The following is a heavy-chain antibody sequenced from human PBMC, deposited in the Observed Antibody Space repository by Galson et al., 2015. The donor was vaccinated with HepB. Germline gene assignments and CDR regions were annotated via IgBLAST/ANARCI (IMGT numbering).Heavy chain of an antibody. D-gene: IGHD2-15*01. J-gene: IGHJ4*02. CDR1: GFTFSSYA. CDR2: ISYDGSNK. CDR3: ARWWRSYFDY. Sequence: SLRLSCAASGFTFSSYAMHWVRQAPGKGLEWVAVISYDGSNKYYADSVKGRFTISRDNSKNTLYLQMNSLRAEDTAVYYCARWWRSYFDYWGQGTLVTVSS. V-gene: IGHV3-30*04.